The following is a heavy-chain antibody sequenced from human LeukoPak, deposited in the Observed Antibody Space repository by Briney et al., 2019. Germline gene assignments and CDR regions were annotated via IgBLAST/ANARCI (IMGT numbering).Heavy chain of an antibody. V-gene: IGHV6-1*01. CDR1: GDSVFSNSS. J-gene: IGHJ6*02. D-gene: IGHD6-13*01. CDR3: ARGYWAHGMNV. CDR2: AYYTSKWIT. Sequence: SQTLSLTSAISGDSVFSNSSWNWIRQSPSRGLEWLGRAYYTSKWITNYAVSVRSRITVNPNTSNNQFSLQLNSVTPEDTAVYYFARGYWAHGMNVWGPGTTVTVSS.